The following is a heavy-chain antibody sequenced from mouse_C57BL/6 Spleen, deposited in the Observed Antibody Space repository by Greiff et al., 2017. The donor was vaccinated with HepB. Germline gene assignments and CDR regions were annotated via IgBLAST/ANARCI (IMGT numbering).Heavy chain of an antibody. Sequence: EVNVVESGGGLVKPGGSLKLSCAASGFTFSSYAMSWVRQTPEKRLEWVAIISDGGSYTYYPDNVKGRFTISRDNAKNNLYLQMSHLKSEDTAMYYCARVSSSYDYAMDYWGQGTSVTVSS. CDR3: ARVSSSYDYAMDY. CDR2: ISDGGSYT. CDR1: GFTFSSYA. D-gene: IGHD1-1*01. V-gene: IGHV5-4*03. J-gene: IGHJ4*01.